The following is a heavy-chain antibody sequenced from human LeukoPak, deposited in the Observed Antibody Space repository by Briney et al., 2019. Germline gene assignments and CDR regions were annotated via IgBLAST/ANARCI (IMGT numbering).Heavy chain of an antibody. D-gene: IGHD6-13*01. J-gene: IGHJ4*02. CDR1: GGSISSSSYY. CDR2: IYYSGSN. Sequence: SETLSLTCTVSGGSISSSSYYWGWIRQPPGEGLEWIGSIYYSGSNYYNPSLKSRVTISVDTSKNQFSLKLSSVTAADTAVYYCARQVRSSSWYLDYWGQGTLVTVSS. CDR3: ARQVRSSSWYLDY. V-gene: IGHV4-39*01.